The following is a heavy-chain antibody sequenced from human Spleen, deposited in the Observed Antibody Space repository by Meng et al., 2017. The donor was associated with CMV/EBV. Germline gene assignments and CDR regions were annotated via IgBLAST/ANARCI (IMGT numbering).Heavy chain of an antibody. V-gene: IGHV3-64*02. CDR3: AKDLRAARLNVYPGLPLGS. Sequence: GESLKISCAGSGFPFSTYSMNWVRQAPGKGLEYVSAITGNGGSTYYADSVKGRFTISRDNSKNTLYLQMDSLRYEDTAVYYCAKDLRAARLNVYPGLPLGSWGQGTLVTVSS. CDR1: GFPFSTYS. D-gene: IGHD3-9*01. CDR2: ITGNGGST. J-gene: IGHJ4*02.